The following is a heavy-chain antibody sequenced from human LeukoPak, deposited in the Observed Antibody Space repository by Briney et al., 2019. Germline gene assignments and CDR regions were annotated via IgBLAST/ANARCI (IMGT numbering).Heavy chain of an antibody. J-gene: IGHJ5*02. CDR3: ARDGDDYGDTNWFDP. V-gene: IGHV4-4*02. Sequence: SGTLSLTCAVSGGSISSSNWWSWVRQPPGKGLEWIGEIYHSGSTHYNPSLKSRVTISVDKSKNQFSLKLSSVTAADTAVYYCARDGDDYGDTNWFDPWGQGTLVTVSS. D-gene: IGHD4-17*01. CDR1: GGSISSSNW. CDR2: IYHSGST.